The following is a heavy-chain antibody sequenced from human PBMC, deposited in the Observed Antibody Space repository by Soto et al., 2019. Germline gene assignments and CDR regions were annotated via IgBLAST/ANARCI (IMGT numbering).Heavy chain of an antibody. CDR3: ARGRIGGATTPFDY. J-gene: IGHJ4*02. V-gene: IGHV1-69*01. CDR1: GGTFISYA. D-gene: IGHD1-26*01. CDR2: IIPIFGTA. Sequence: QVQLVQSGAEVKKPGSSVKVSCKASGGTFISYAISWVRQAPGQGLEWMGGIIPIFGTANYAQKFQGRVTITADESTSTAYMELSSLRSEETAVYYCARGRIGGATTPFDYWGQGTLVTVSS.